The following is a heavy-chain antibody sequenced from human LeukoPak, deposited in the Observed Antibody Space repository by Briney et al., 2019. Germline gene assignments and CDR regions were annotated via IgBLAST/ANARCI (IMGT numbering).Heavy chain of an antibody. V-gene: IGHV1-2*02. CDR2: INPNSGGT. Sequence: GASVKVSCKTSGYTFTGYYIHWVRQAPGQGLEWMGWINPNSGGTNYAQKFQGRVTMTRDTSISTAYMELSRLRSDDTAVYYCVPGSETMREAPYYFDYWGQGTLVTVSS. J-gene: IGHJ4*02. CDR3: VPGSETMREAPYYFDY. CDR1: GYTFTGYY. D-gene: IGHD3-22*01.